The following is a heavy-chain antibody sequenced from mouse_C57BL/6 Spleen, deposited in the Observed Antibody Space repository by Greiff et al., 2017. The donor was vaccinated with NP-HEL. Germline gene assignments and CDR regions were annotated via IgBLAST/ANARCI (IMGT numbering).Heavy chain of an antibody. V-gene: IGHV1-69*01. J-gene: IGHJ1*03. CDR2: IDPSDSYT. CDR1: GYTFTSYW. Sequence: QVQLQQPGAELVMPGASVKLSCKASGYTFTSYWMHWVKQRPGQGLEWIGEIDPSDSYTNYNQKFKGKSTLTVDKSSSTAYMQLSSLTSEDSAVYYCARTYYYGSSHWYFDVWGTGTTDTVSS. D-gene: IGHD1-1*01. CDR3: ARTYYYGSSHWYFDV.